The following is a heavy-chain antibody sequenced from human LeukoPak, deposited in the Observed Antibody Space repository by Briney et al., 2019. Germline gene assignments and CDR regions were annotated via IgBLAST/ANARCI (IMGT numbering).Heavy chain of an antibody. J-gene: IGHJ4*02. CDR1: GFTFSSYE. CDR2: IRYDGSNK. D-gene: IGHD4-23*01. CDR3: AKYDYGGKGFDY. V-gene: IGHV3-30*02. Sequence: TGGSLRLSCAASGFTFSSYEMNWVRQAPGKGLEWVAFIRYDGSNKYYADSVKGRFTISRDNSKNTLYLQMNSLRAEDTAVYYCAKYDYGGKGFDYWGQGTLVTVSS.